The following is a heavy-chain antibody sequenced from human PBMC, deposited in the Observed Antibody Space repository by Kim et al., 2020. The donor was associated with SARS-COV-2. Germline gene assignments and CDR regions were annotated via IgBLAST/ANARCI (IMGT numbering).Heavy chain of an antibody. Sequence: GGSLRLSCAASGFTFSSYDMHWIRQATGKGLEWVSAIGTAGDTYYPGSVKGRFTISRENAKNSLYLQMNSLRAGDTAVYYCARDRRQWPTSYYYYYGMDVWGQGTTVTVSS. V-gene: IGHV3-13*04. CDR2: IGTAGDT. CDR3: ARDRRQWPTSYYYYYGMDV. J-gene: IGHJ6*02. D-gene: IGHD6-19*01. CDR1: GFTFSSYD.